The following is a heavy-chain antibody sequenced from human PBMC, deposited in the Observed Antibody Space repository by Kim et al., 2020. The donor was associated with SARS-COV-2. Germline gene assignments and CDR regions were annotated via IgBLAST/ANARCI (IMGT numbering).Heavy chain of an antibody. CDR3: ARAPIVVVIRTLYYYYGMDV. D-gene: IGHD3-22*01. Sequence: ASVKVSCKASGYTFTSYDINWVRQATGQGLEWMGWMNPNSGNTGYAQKFQGRVTMTRNTSISTAYMELSSLRSEDTAVYYCARAPIVVVIRTLYYYYGMDVGGQGTEVAVYS. V-gene: IGHV1-8*01. J-gene: IGHJ6*02. CDR2: MNPNSGNT. CDR1: GYTFTSYD.